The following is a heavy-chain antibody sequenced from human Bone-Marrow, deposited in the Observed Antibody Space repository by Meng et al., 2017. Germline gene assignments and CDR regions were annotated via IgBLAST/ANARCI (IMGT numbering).Heavy chain of an antibody. D-gene: IGHD4-23*01. J-gene: IGHJ4*02. Sequence: EVHLVESGGGLVKPGGSLRVSCAASGFTFDTYTMHWVRQAPGKGLEWVSSISSNSNDIYYADSVKGRFTVSRDNAKRSLFLQMSSLRAEDTAVYYCAKDHVRYGGNSIYFFDYWGQGTLVTVSS. V-gene: IGHV3-21*01. CDR1: GFTFDTYT. CDR3: AKDHVRYGGNSIYFFDY. CDR2: ISSNSNDI.